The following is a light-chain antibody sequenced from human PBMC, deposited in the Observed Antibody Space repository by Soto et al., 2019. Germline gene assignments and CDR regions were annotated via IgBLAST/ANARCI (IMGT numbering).Light chain of an antibody. CDR3: QQANSFPLT. V-gene: IGKV1-12*01. CDR2: AAS. CDR1: QGVSGW. J-gene: IGKJ4*01. Sequence: DIQMTQSPSSVSASVGDRVTITCRASQGVSGWLAWYQQKPGKAPQLLIYAASVLQSGVPSRFSGSGSGTEFTLTIDSLQPEDVATYYCQQANSFPLTFGGGTKVDIK.